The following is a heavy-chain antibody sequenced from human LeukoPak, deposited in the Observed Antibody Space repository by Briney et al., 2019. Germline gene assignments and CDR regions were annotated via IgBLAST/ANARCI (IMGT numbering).Heavy chain of an antibody. CDR2: IKQDGSEK. V-gene: IGHV3-7*01. J-gene: IGHJ4*02. CDR1: GFTFSSYW. Sequence: GGSLRLSCAASGFTFSSYWMSWVGQAQGKGLEWVANIKQDGSEKYYVDSVKGRFTIPRDNAKNSLYLQMNSLRAEDTAVYYCARYYYDSSGYYPYYFDYWGQGTLVTVSS. CDR3: ARYYYDSSGYYPYYFDY. D-gene: IGHD3-22*01.